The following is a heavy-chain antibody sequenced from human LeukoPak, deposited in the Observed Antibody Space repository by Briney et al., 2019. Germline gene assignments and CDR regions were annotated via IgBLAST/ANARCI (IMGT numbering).Heavy chain of an antibody. D-gene: IGHD6-13*01. V-gene: IGHV3-74*01. J-gene: IGHJ4*02. Sequence: RGSLRLSCAASGFTFSSYWMHWVRQAPGKGLVWVSRINSDGSSTSYADSVKGRFTISRDNAKNTLHLQMNSLRAEDTAVYYCARGGYSSSWYPHPLYWGQGTLVTVSS. CDR2: INSDGSST. CDR3: ARGGYSSSWYPHPLY. CDR1: GFTFSSYW.